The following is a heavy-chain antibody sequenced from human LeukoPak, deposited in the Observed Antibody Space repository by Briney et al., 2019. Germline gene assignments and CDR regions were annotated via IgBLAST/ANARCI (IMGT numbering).Heavy chain of an antibody. D-gene: IGHD6-19*01. CDR3: AKDLGTSGWYNDY. Sequence: GGSLRLSCAASGFTFSSYAMSWVRQAPGKGLEWVSTISGGGGRTYYADSVKGRFTISRDNSKNTLYLQMNSLRAEDTAVFYRAKDLGTSGWYNDYWGQGTLVTVSS. CDR2: ISGGGGRT. V-gene: IGHV3-23*01. J-gene: IGHJ4*02. CDR1: GFTFSSYA.